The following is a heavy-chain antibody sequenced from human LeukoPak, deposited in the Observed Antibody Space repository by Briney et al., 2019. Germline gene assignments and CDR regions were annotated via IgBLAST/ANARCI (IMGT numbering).Heavy chain of an antibody. J-gene: IGHJ4*02. CDR2: IYYSGST. CDR3: ARGDGYYDSSGYYYFDY. Sequence: PSETLSLTCTVSGGSISSYYRSWLRQPPGKGLEWIGYIYYSGSTNYNPSLKSRVTISVDTSQNQFSLKLSSVTAADTAVYYCARGDGYYDSSGYYYFDYWGQGTLVTVSS. D-gene: IGHD3-22*01. V-gene: IGHV4-59*01. CDR1: GGSISSYY.